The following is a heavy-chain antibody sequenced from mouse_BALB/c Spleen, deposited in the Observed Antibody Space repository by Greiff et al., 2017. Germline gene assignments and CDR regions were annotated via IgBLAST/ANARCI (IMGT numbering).Heavy chain of an antibody. Sequence: EVMLVESGGGLVKPGGSLKLSCAASGFTFSDYYMYWVRQTPEKRLEWVATISDGGSYTYYPDSVKGRFTISRDNAKNNLYLQMSSLKSEDTAMYYCARDYGFAYWGQGTLVTVSA. V-gene: IGHV5-4*02. CDR3: ARDYGFAY. CDR1: GFTFSDYY. CDR2: ISDGGSYT. J-gene: IGHJ3*01. D-gene: IGHD2-12*01.